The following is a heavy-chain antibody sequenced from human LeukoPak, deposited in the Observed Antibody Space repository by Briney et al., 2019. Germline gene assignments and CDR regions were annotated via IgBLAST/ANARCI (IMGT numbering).Heavy chain of an antibody. V-gene: IGHV4-30-2*01. CDR3: ARYSGYYYYFDY. D-gene: IGHD3-22*01. Sequence: PSETLSLTCAVSGGSTSSGGYSWSWIRQPPGKGLEWIGYIYHSGSTYYNPSLKSRVTISVDRSKNQFSLKLSSVTAADTAVYYCARYSGYYYYFDYWGQGTLVTVSS. CDR1: GGSTSSGGYS. J-gene: IGHJ4*02. CDR2: IYHSGST.